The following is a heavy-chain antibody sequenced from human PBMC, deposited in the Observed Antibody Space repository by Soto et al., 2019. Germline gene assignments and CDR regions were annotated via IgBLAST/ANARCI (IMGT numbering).Heavy chain of an antibody. CDR2: ISSSSSYI. CDR1: GFTFSSYS. Sequence: EVQLVESGGGLVKPGGSLRLSSAASGFTFSSYSMNWVRQAPGKGLEWVSSISSSSSYIYYADSVKGRFTISRENAKNSLYLQMNSLRAEDTAVYYCARWDYSAHWFDPSGQGTLVTVSS. CDR3: ARWDYSAHWFDP. V-gene: IGHV3-21*01. J-gene: IGHJ5*02. D-gene: IGHD1-7*01.